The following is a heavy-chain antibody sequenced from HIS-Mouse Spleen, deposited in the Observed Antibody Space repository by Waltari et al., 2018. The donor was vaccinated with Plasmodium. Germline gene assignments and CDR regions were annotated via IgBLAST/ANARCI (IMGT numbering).Heavy chain of an antibody. CDR3: ASSGSGSYYY. D-gene: IGHD3-10*01. CDR1: GGSFSGYY. Sequence: QVQLQQWGTGLLKPSETLSLTCAVYGGSFSGYYWSWIRQAPGEGLEWIGEIKHSGSTNYNPSLKSRVTISVDTSKNQFSLKLSSVTAADTAVYYCASSGSGSYYYWGQGTLVTVSS. V-gene: IGHV4-34*01. J-gene: IGHJ4*02. CDR2: IKHSGST.